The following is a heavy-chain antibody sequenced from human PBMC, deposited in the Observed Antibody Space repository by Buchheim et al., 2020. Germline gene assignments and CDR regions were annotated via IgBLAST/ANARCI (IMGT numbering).Heavy chain of an antibody. CDR1: GFTFSNYW. CDR2: ISGDGTRT. Sequence: VQLVESGGGFVQPGGSLRLSCEASGFTFSNYWMHWVRQTPGKGLLWVARISGDGTRTTYADSVKGRFTISRDNAQNSLYLQMNTLGGDESALFYCVRDPTGSTIDFWGQGT. J-gene: IGHJ4*02. CDR3: VRDPTGSTIDF. D-gene: IGHD5-24*01. V-gene: IGHV3-74*03.